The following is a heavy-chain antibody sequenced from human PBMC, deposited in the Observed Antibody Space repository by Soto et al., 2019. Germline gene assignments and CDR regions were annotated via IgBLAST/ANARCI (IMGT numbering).Heavy chain of an antibody. CDR2: ISWNSGSI. Sequence: GVSLRLSCAASGFTFDDYAMHWVRQSPGKGLEWVPGISWNSGSIGYADSVKGRFTISRDNAKNSLYLQMNSLRAEDTALYYCEKGIEQVEVSPFDYWVQGTLVTVSS. CDR1: GFTFDDYA. J-gene: IGHJ4*02. CDR3: EKGIEQVEVSPFDY. V-gene: IGHV3-9*01. D-gene: IGHD2-15*01.